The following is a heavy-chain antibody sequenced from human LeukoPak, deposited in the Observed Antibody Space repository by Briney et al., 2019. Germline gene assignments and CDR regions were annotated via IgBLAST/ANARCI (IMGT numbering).Heavy chain of an antibody. V-gene: IGHV1-46*01. CDR3: ARSFSTSSAHFDH. CDR1: GYTFTSYY. D-gene: IGHD6-13*01. J-gene: IGHJ4*02. CDR2: INPSSGST. Sequence: ASVKVSCKTFGYTFTSYYIHWVRQAPGQGLEWMGIINPSSGSTTYAQMFQGRVAVTRDTSTSTVYMELSSLRSDDTAVYYCARSFSTSSAHFDHWGQGTLVTVSS.